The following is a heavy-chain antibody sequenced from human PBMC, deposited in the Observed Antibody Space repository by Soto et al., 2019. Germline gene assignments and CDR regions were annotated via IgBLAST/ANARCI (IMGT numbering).Heavy chain of an antibody. Sequence: GGSLTLTCAASGFTFSGYALSWIRQAPGKGLEWVSAISDTGASTYYADFVGGRFTISRDNSKNTLYLQMSSLRAEDTALYYCAKEMSIGRPYDYWGQGALVTVSS. V-gene: IGHV3-23*01. J-gene: IGHJ4*02. CDR2: ISDTGAST. CDR1: GFTFSGYA. CDR3: AKEMSIGRPYDY.